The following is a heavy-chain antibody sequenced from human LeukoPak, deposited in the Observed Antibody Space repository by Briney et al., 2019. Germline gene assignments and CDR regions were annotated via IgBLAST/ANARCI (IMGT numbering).Heavy chain of an antibody. D-gene: IGHD3-22*01. Sequence: GGSLRLSCAASGFTFSSYEMNWVRQAPGKGLEWVSYISTSGSGSTIYYADSVKGRFTISRDNAKNSLYLQMNSLRAEDTAVYYCASSLGGYYGYWGQGTLVTVSS. V-gene: IGHV3-48*03. CDR3: ASSLGGYYGY. CDR2: ISTSGSGSTI. J-gene: IGHJ4*02. CDR1: GFTFSSYE.